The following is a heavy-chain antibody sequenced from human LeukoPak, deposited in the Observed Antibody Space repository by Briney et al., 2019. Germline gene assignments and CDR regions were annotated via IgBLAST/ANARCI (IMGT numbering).Heavy chain of an antibody. CDR1: GFTFNIYA. V-gene: IGHV3-23*01. CDR2: YSGSRGST. D-gene: IGHD3-10*01. CDR3: AKATVLLWFGEPNYYFDY. Sequence: GGSLRLSCAASGFTFNIYAMSGLRQAPGKGVHRVSPYSGSRGSTYYADSVKGRFTISRDDSKNTLYVQMNSLRAEDTAVYYCAKATVLLWFGEPNYYFDYWGQGTLVTVSS. J-gene: IGHJ4*02.